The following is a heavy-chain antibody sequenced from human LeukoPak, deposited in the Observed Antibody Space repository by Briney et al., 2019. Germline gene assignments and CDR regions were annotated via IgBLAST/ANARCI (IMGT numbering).Heavy chain of an antibody. Sequence: SQTLSLTCAISGDSVSSNSAAWNWIRQSPSRGLEWLGRTYYRSKWYNDYAVSVKSRITINPDTSKNQFPLQLNSVTPEDTAVYYCARGRDSSSWYYYYYCMDVWGKGTTVTVSS. CDR1: GDSVSSNSAA. J-gene: IGHJ6*03. CDR2: TYYRSKWYN. V-gene: IGHV6-1*01. CDR3: ARGRDSSSWYYYYYCMDV. D-gene: IGHD6-13*01.